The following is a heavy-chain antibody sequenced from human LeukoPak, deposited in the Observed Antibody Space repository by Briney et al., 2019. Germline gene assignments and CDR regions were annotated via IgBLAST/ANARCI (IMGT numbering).Heavy chain of an antibody. D-gene: IGHD1-14*01. J-gene: IGHJ4*02. CDR1: GFTFTKFW. CDR3: AREVWGPEY. V-gene: IGHV3-7*01. Sequence: GDSLRLSCAASGFTFTKFWMTWVRQAPGKGLEWVGNIKQDGSDKNYMDSVKGRFTISRDNTKNSVYLQMSSLRAEDTAVYYCAREVWGPEYWGQGTLVTVSS. CDR2: IKQDGSDK.